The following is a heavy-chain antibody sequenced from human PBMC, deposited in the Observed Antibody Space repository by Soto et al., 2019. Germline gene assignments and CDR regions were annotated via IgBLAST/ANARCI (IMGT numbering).Heavy chain of an antibody. CDR2: ISTSGSMK. CDR1: GFILNDYY. D-gene: IGHD1-26*01. Sequence: SGGGLVKPGGTLRLSCAASGFILNDYYMSWIRQAPGKGLEWVSSISTSGSMKYYADSVKGRFTISRDNAKNPMYLQVNSLRAEDTAVYYCARQYYDSGRGAFDIWGQGTMVTVSS. V-gene: IGHV3-11*01. J-gene: IGHJ3*02. CDR3: ARQYYDSGRGAFDI.